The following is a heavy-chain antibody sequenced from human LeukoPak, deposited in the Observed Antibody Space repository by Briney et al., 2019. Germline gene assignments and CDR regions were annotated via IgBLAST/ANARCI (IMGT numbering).Heavy chain of an antibody. V-gene: IGHV4-59*08. J-gene: IGHJ6*03. CDR1: GGSINTYY. CDR3: ARRGTPYYYYYMDV. D-gene: IGHD3-16*01. Sequence: SETLSLTCTVYGGSINTYYWSWIRQSPGKGLEFIGYIYSSGSTDYNPSLKSRVVISIDTSKSQFSLKMNSVTAADTAVYYCARRGTPYYYYYMDVWGKGTTVTVSS. CDR2: IYSSGST.